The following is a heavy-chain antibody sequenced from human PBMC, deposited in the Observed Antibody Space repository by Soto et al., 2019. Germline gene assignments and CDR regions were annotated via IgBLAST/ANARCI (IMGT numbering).Heavy chain of an antibody. V-gene: IGHV3-21*01. CDR3: AREYTAWPLAYGLDV. D-gene: IGHD2-2*02. J-gene: IGHJ6*02. CDR2: ISSRSDI. Sequence: GGSLRLSCVGSGFAFSTYSINWVRQAPGKGLEWVSSISSRSDIYYADSVKGRFTISRDNAKNSVSLQMNSLRAEDTAVYYCAREYTAWPLAYGLDVWGQGTTVTVSS. CDR1: GFAFSTYS.